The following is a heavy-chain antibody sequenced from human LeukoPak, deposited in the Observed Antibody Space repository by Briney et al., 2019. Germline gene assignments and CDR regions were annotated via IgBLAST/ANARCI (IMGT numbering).Heavy chain of an antibody. Sequence: PGGSLRLSCAASGFTFSSSGMNWVRQAPGKGLEWVSAISYDGRNKYYADSVKGRFTISRDNSKNTLYLQMNSLRAEDTAVDYCARDQVYYDGSSCYDHYDWGQGTLVTFS. J-gene: IGHJ4*02. CDR3: ARDQVYYDGSSCYDHYD. V-gene: IGHV3-30*03. CDR1: GFTFSSSG. CDR2: ISYDGRNK. D-gene: IGHD3-22*01.